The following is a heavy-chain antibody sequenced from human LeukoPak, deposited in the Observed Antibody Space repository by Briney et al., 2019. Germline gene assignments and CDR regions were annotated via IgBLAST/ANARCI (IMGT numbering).Heavy chain of an antibody. V-gene: IGHV3-30*18. CDR1: GFTFSSFG. D-gene: IGHD3-10*01. CDR2: ISYDGSNK. CDR3: AKNYYYMDV. J-gene: IGHJ6*03. Sequence: GGSLRLSCAASGFTFSSFGMQWVRQAPGKGLEWVAVISYDGSNKYYADSVKGRFTISRDNSKNTLYLQMNSLRAEDTAVYYCAKNYYYMDVWGKGTTVTVSS.